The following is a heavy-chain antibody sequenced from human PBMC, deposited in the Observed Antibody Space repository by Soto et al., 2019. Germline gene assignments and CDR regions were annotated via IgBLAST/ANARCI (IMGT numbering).Heavy chain of an antibody. CDR1: GYTFSRSG. J-gene: IGHJ6*02. D-gene: IGHD1-26*01. Sequence: VQLVQSGAEVKKPGASVKVSCKASGYTFSRSGISWVRQAPGQGLEWMGWISPYNGDTNYAQKVQGRVTMTTDTSTSTAFMELMSLRSDDTAVYYCARSGSVPYYYYGLDVWGQGTTVTVSS. CDR2: ISPYNGDT. CDR3: ARSGSVPYYYYGLDV. V-gene: IGHV1-18*01.